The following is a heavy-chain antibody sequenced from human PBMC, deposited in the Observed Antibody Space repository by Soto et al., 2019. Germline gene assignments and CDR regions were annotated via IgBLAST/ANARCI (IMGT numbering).Heavy chain of an antibody. D-gene: IGHD6-19*01. Sequence: GGSLRLSCAASGFTFSSYGMHWVRQAPGKGLEWVAVISYDGSNKYYADSVKGRFTISRDNSKNTLYLQMNSLRAEDTAVYYCAKDRRYSSGWYEFDYWGQGTLVTVSS. V-gene: IGHV3-30*18. CDR1: GFTFSSYG. J-gene: IGHJ4*02. CDR3: AKDRRYSSGWYEFDY. CDR2: ISYDGSNK.